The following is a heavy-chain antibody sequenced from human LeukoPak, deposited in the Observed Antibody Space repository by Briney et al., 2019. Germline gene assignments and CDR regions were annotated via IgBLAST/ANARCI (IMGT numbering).Heavy chain of an antibody. CDR1: GFTFSTIY. J-gene: IGHJ4*02. Sequence: GGSLRLSCAASGFTFSTIYMNWVRQAPGKGLEWVWTVSSTSTYIYYADSVKGRFTISRDNAKNSLYLQMNSLRAEDTAVYYCARVAYCGGDCYPWDSWGQGTLVTVSS. V-gene: IGHV3-21*01. CDR2: VSSTSTYI. CDR3: ARVAYCGGDCYPWDS. D-gene: IGHD2-21*01.